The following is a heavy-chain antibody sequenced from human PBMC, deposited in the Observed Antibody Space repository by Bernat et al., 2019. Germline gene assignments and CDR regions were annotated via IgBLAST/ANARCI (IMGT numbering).Heavy chain of an antibody. V-gene: IGHV3-30*18. Sequence: QVQLVESGGGVVQPGRSLRLSCAASGFTFSSYGMHWVRQAPGKGLEWVAVISYDGSNKYYEDSVKGRFTISRDNSKNTLYLQMNSLRAEDTAVYYCAKAEEQWLGEYFQHWGQGTLVTVSS. J-gene: IGHJ1*01. CDR2: ISYDGSNK. CDR3: AKAEEQWLGEYFQH. D-gene: IGHD6-19*01. CDR1: GFTFSSYG.